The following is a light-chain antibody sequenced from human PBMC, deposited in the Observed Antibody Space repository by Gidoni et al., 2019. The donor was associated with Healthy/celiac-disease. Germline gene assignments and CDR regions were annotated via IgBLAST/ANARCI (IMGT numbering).Light chain of an antibody. CDR3: IQALQFRVT. CDR2: LGS. CDR1: QSLLHSNGYKY. J-gene: IGKJ5*01. V-gene: IGKV2-28*01. Sequence: DGVMMRSPLARAVTRGEQASMSCRSSQSLLHSNGYKYLDWYLQKPGQSPQLLIYLGSTRASGVPDRFSGSGSGTDFTLKISRVEAEDVGVYYCIQALQFRVTFGQGTRLEIK.